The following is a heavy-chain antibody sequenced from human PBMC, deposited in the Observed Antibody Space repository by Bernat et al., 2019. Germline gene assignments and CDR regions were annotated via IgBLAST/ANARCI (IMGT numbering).Heavy chain of an antibody. D-gene: IGHD3-9*01. CDR1: GFTFSNYE. CDR3: ARAHYDVSTGYYPASWYYYGMDV. CDR2: ISSSGTTI. Sequence: EVHLVESGGGLVQPGGSLRLSCAASGFTFSNYELNWVRQAPGKGLEWVSYISSSGTTIHYASSVKGRFTISRDNAKNSLYLKMNSLRAEDTAVYYCARAHYDVSTGYYPASWYYYGMDVWGQGTTVTVSS. J-gene: IGHJ6*02. V-gene: IGHV3-48*03.